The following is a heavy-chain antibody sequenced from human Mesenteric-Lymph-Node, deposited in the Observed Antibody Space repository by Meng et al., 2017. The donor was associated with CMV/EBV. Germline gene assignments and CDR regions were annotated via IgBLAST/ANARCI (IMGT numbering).Heavy chain of an antibody. CDR2: IYSGGST. CDR1: GFTVSSNY. D-gene: IGHD1-26*01. V-gene: IGHV3-53*01. CDR3: ARRATVNSGSLEVSAFDI. J-gene: IGHJ3*02. Sequence: GGSLRLSCAASGFTVSSNYMSWVRQAPGKGLEWVSVIYSGGSTYYADSVKGRFTISRDNSKNTLYLQMNSLRAEDTALYYCARRATVNSGSLEVSAFDIWGQGTMVTVSS.